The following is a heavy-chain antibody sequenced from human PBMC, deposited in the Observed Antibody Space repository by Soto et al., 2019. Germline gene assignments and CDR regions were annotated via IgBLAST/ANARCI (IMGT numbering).Heavy chain of an antibody. J-gene: IGHJ4*02. CDR1: FASFSSNSYH. D-gene: IGHD2-15*01. CDR2: ISYTGTT. V-gene: IGHV4-39*01. CDR3: ARLVVVAPVANV. Sequence: SETLSLTCSVSFASFSSNSYHWGWIRQPPGKGLEWIGSISYTGTTYYSPSLKSRVTISADTSKKQFPLKLDSATAADTAVYYCARLVVVAPVANVWGQGTLVTVSS.